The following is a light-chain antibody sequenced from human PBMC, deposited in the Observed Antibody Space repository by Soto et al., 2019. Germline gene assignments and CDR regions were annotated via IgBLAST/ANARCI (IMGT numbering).Light chain of an antibody. J-gene: IGKJ1*01. CDR3: QHYVERSPIT. CDR2: GAS. V-gene: IGKV3-20*01. CDR1: QSVSSSY. Sequence: EIVLTQSPGTLSLSPGERATLSCRASQSVSSSYLAWYQQKPGQAPRLLIYGASRRATGIPDRFSGSGSGTDFTLTISRLEPEDFALYYCQHYVERSPITFGQGTKVDI.